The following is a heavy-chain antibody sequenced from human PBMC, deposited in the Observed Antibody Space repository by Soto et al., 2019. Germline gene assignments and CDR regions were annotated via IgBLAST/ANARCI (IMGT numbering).Heavy chain of an antibody. V-gene: IGHV4-30-4*01. D-gene: IGHD1-20*01. J-gene: IGHJ5*02. CDR3: ARDSGKYNWNLGGKKGNWFDP. CDR2: IYYSGST. Sequence: QVQLQESGPGLVKPSQTLSLTCTVSGGSISSGDYYWSWIRQPPGKGLEWIGYIYYSGSTYYNPSLKSRVTLSVDTSKNQFSLKLSSVTAADTAVYYCARDSGKYNWNLGGKKGNWFDPWGQGTLVTVSS. CDR1: GGSISSGDYY.